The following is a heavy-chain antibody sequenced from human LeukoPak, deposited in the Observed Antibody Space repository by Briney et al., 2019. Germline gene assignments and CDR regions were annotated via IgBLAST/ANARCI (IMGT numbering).Heavy chain of an antibody. CDR1: GGSISNYY. D-gene: IGHD4-23*01. V-gene: IGHV4-59*08. CDR2: IYYTGST. J-gene: IGHJ4*02. CDR3: ARLKTDYGGNDYYFDY. Sequence: PSETLSLTCTVSGGSISNYYWSWIRQPPGKGLEWIGYIYYTGSTNYNHSLKSRVTISVDTSKNQFSLRLSSVTAADTAVYYCARLKTDYGGNDYYFDYWGQGTLVTVSS.